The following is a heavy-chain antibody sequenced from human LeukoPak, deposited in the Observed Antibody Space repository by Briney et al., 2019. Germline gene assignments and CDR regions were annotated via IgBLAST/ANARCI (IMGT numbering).Heavy chain of an antibody. D-gene: IGHD6-13*01. J-gene: IGHJ4*02. CDR1: GFTFSSYS. CDR3: ASGGRRSSSRTPSDY. V-gene: IGHV3-48*02. Sequence: PGGSLRLSCAASGFTFSSYSMNWVRQAPGKGLEWVSYISSSSSTIYYADSVKGRFTISRDNAKNSLYLQMNSLRDADTAVYYCASGGRRSSSRTPSDYWGQGTLVTVSS. CDR2: ISSSSSTI.